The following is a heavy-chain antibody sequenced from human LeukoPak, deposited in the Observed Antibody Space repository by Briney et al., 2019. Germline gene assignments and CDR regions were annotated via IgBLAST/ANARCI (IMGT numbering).Heavy chain of an antibody. CDR2: ISHSGTT. V-gene: IGHV4-59*08. J-gene: IGHJ4*02. Sequence: SETLSLTCIVSGGSIRTYSWNWIRQSPGKGLEWIGYISHSGTTSYSSSLKSRVTISVDTSKNQLSLKLTFVTAADTAVYYCARWDDSAWAFGNWGPGTLITVSS. CDR3: ARWDDSAWAFGN. CDR1: GGSIRTYS. D-gene: IGHD6-19*01.